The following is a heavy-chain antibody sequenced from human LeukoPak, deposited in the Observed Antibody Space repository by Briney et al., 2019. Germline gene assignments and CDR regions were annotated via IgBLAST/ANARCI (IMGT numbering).Heavy chain of an antibody. CDR1: GFTFDDYA. J-gene: IGHJ6*04. V-gene: IGHV3-43D*04. D-gene: IGHD6-19*01. CDR3: AKDKAVAGTSGYYYYGMDV. CDR2: ISWDGGST. Sequence: GGSPRLSCAASGFTFDDYAMHWVRQAPGKGLEWVSLISWDGGSTYYADSVKGRFTISRDNSKNSLYLQMNSLRAEDTALYYCAKDKAVAGTSGYYYYGMDVWGKGTTVTVSS.